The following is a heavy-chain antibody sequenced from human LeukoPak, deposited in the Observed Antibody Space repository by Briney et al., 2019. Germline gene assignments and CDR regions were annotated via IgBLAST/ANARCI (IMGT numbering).Heavy chain of an antibody. V-gene: IGHV5-51*01. J-gene: IGHJ5*02. D-gene: IGHD2-2*01. CDR3: ARGLRYCSSTSCHNNWFDP. CDR2: IYPGDSDT. Sequence: GESLKISCKGSGYSFTSYWIGWVRQMPGKGLEWMGIIYPGDSDTRYSPSFQGQVTISADKSISTAYLQWSSLKASDTAMYYCARGLRYCSSTSCHNNWFDPWGQGTLVTVSS. CDR1: GYSFTSYW.